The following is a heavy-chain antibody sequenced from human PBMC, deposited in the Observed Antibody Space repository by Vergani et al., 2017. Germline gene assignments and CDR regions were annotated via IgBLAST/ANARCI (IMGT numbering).Heavy chain of an antibody. CDR3: AKGRFLMTTVTTGYFDL. Sequence: EVQLLESGGGLVQPGGSLRLSCAASGFTFSSYAMSWVRQAPGKGLEWVSAISGSGGSTYYADSVKGRFTISRDNSKNTLYLQMSSLRAEDTAVYYCAKGRFLMTTVTTGYFDLWGRGTLVTVSS. J-gene: IGHJ2*01. V-gene: IGHV3-23*01. D-gene: IGHD4-17*01. CDR2: ISGSGGST. CDR1: GFTFSSYA.